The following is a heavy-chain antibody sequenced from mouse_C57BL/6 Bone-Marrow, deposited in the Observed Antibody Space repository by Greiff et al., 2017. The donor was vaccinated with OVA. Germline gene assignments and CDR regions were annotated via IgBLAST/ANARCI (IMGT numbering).Heavy chain of an antibody. CDR1: GFTFSSYA. D-gene: IGHD2-4*01. CDR2: ISSGGDYI. J-gene: IGHJ3*01. V-gene: IGHV5-9-1*02. CDR3: TRERDYDVGAWFAY. Sequence: EVKLEESGEGLVKPGGSLKLSCAASGFTFSSYAMSWVRQTPEKRLEWVAYISSGGDYIYYADTVKGRFTISRDNARNTLYLQMSSLKSEDTAMYYCTRERDYDVGAWFAYWGQGTLVTVSA.